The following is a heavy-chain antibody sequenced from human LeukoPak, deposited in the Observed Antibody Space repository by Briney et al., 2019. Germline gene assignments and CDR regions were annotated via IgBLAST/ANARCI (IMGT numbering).Heavy chain of an antibody. Sequence: GASVKVSCKTSGYNFTSYAISWVRQAPGQGLECMGWISTYTGNTDYAQKLQGRVTMTTDTSTSTAYMVLRSLSSDDTAVYYCARVLVVSSDAFDIWGQWTTVTVSS. CDR3: ARVLVVSSDAFDI. D-gene: IGHD3-22*01. CDR2: ISTYTGNT. V-gene: IGHV1-18*01. CDR1: GYNFTSYA. J-gene: IGHJ3*02.